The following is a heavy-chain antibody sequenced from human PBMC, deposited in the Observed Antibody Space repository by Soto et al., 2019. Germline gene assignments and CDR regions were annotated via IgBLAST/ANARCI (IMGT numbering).Heavy chain of an antibody. Sequence: QITLNESGPTQVKPRQTLTLTCTFSGFSLTTSGVGVGWIRQSPGKSPEWLALIYWDDDKRYSPSLKSRLTITKDTLKTQVVLTMADLDPADTATYYCAHRVLRTVFGLVTTTAIYFDFWGQGTPVAVSS. V-gene: IGHV2-5*02. CDR2: IYWDDDK. J-gene: IGHJ4*02. CDR3: AHRVLRTVFGLVTTTAIYFDF. D-gene: IGHD3-3*01. CDR1: GFSLTTSGVG.